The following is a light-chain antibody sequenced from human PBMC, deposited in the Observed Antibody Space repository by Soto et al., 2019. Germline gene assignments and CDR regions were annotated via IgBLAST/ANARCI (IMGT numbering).Light chain of an antibody. V-gene: IGKV3-20*01. CDR3: QQYGSSRGIT. CDR1: QTINNNY. J-gene: IGKJ5*01. Sequence: IILTHSPGTLSSSPVDGVTLXLQAIQTINNNYVAWYQQRPGRAPRLLVYGASARATGIPDRFGGSGAGTDFTLTISRLEPEDFTVYYCQQYGSSRGITFGQGTRLEIK. CDR2: GAS.